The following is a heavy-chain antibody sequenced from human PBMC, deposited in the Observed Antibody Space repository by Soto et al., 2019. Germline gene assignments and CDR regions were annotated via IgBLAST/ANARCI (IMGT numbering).Heavy chain of an antibody. CDR3: ARAPDFGVVPDY. CDR1: GFTFSSYW. J-gene: IGHJ4*02. Sequence: PGGSLRLSCAASGFTFSSYWMSWVRQAPGKGLEWVANIKEDGSEKYYEDSVKGRFTISRDNAKNSLCLQMNSLRAEDTAVYYCARAPDFGVVPDYWGQGTLVTVSS. D-gene: IGHD3-3*01. CDR2: IKEDGSEK. V-gene: IGHV3-7*03.